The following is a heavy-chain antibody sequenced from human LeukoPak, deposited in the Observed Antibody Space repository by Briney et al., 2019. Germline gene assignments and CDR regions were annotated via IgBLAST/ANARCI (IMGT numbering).Heavy chain of an antibody. CDR3: AIVRRGDIVLVPVGIRGDAFDI. Sequence: SETLSLTCTVSGGSISSYYWSWIRQPAGKGLEWIGRIYTSGSTNYNPSLKSRVTMSVDTSKNQFSLKLSSVTAADTAVYYCAIVRRGDIVLVPVGIRGDAFDIWGQGTMVNGSS. V-gene: IGHV4-4*07. CDR1: GGSISSYY. CDR2: IYTSGST. J-gene: IGHJ3*02. D-gene: IGHD2-2*01.